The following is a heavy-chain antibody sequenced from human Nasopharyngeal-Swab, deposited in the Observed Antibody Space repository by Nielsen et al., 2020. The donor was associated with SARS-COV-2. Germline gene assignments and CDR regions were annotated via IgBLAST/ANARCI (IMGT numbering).Heavy chain of an antibody. V-gene: IGHV3-30*18. CDR2: ISNDGSNK. D-gene: IGHD6-13*01. CDR3: SKDWVYKSDYYYYMDV. Sequence: GGSLRGTCAAWGFALSGYGMHWVRQAPGKGQEWVSVISNDGSNKYYADSVKGRFTISRDNSKNTLYLQMNSLRAEDTAVSYCSKDWVYKSDYYYYMDVWGQGTTVTVSS. J-gene: IGHJ6*03. CDR1: GFALSGYG.